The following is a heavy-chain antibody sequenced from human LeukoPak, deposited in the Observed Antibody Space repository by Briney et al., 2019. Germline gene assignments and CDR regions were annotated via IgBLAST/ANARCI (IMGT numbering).Heavy chain of an antibody. Sequence: NASETLSLTCTVSGGSINNYYWSWIRQPPGKGLEWIGYIYYRGSTNYNPSLKSRVTFSVDTSKNQFSLKLNSVTAADTAVYYCARLHYDSSGYYYFDYWGQGTLVTVSS. CDR1: GGSINNYY. CDR3: ARLHYDSSGYYYFDY. V-gene: IGHV4-59*01. J-gene: IGHJ4*02. D-gene: IGHD3-22*01. CDR2: IYYRGST.